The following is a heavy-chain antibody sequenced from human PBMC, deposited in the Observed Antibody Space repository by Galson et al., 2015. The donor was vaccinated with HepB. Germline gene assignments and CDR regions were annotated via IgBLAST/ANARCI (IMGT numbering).Heavy chain of an antibody. Sequence: CTASGYTFTSYGISWVRQAPGQGLEWMGWISAYNGNTNYAQKLQGRVTMTTDTSTSTAYMELRSLRSDDTAVYYCARDLRIPRNFDYWGQGTLVTVSS. V-gene: IGHV1-18*01. CDR2: ISAYNGNT. CDR3: ARDLRIPRNFDY. J-gene: IGHJ4*02. D-gene: IGHD5-18*01. CDR1: GYTFTSYG.